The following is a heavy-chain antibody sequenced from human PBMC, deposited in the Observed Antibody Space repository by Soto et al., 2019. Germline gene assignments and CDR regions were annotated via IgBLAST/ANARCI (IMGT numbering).Heavy chain of an antibody. CDR2: IYYSGST. Sequence: SETLSLTCTVSGGSISSSSYYWGWIRQPPGKGLEWIGSIYYSGSTYYNPSLKSRVTISVDTSKNQFSLKLSSVTAADTAVYYCARGETYCTNGVCYPAFGYWSQGTLITVSS. CDR1: GGSISSSSYY. J-gene: IGHJ4*02. D-gene: IGHD2-8*01. CDR3: ARGETYCTNGVCYPAFGY. V-gene: IGHV4-39*07.